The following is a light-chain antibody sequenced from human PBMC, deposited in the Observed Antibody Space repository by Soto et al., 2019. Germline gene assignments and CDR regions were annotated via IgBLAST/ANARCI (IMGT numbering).Light chain of an antibody. CDR3: QQYNNWPPWT. J-gene: IGKJ1*01. V-gene: IGKV3-15*01. CDR1: QSVSSN. Sequence: IGMTQSPATLSVTQGERATLSCRASQSVSSNLAWYQQKPGQAPRLLIYGASTRATGIPARFSGSGSGTEFTLTISSLQSEDFAVYYCQQYNNWPPWTFGQGTKVDIK. CDR2: GAS.